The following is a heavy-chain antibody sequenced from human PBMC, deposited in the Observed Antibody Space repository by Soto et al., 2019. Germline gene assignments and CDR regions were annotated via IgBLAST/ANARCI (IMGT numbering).Heavy chain of an antibody. CDR3: VLGGCRRTGRYLPEL. V-gene: IGHV3-73*01. CDR2: IRSDSASSAI. J-gene: IGHJ4*02. D-gene: IGHD2-2*01. CDR1: GFTFGGSP. Sequence: EAQLVQSGGGLVQPGGSLQLSCAASGFTFGGSPVHWVRQASGKGLEWVGRIRSDSASSAIAYAASVRGRFTLSRDDSKNTAYLQVNRLEVEDTGLYYCVLGGCRRTGRYLPELWGQGTLVTVSS.